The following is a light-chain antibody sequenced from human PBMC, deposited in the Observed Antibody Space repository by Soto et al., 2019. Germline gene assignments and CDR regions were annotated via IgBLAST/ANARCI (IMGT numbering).Light chain of an antibody. V-gene: IGKV3-11*01. Sequence: EIVLTQSPDTLSLSPGERATLSCRASQSVRSSLAWYQQKPGQAPRLLIYDASNRATGIPARFSGSGSGTDFTLTISSLEPEDFAVYYCQQRSNWPPDVTFSPGTKVDIK. CDR1: QSVRSS. CDR2: DAS. CDR3: QQRSNWPPDVT. J-gene: IGKJ3*01.